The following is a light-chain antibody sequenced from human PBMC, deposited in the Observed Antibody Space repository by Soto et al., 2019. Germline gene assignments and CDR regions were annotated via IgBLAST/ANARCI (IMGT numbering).Light chain of an antibody. CDR2: GAS. J-gene: IGKJ1*01. V-gene: IGKV3-15*01. Sequence: ETVMTQSPDTLSVSPGESATLSCRASQDVSTNLAWFQQKPGQTPRLVLYGASKRATGIPARFSGSGSGRHFTLTISSLQSEDFGVYYCQQYNNWPPTFGQGTKVDIK. CDR1: QDVSTN. CDR3: QQYNNWPPT.